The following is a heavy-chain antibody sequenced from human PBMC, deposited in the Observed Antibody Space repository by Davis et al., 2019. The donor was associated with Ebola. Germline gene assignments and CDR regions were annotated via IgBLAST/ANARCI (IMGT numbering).Heavy chain of an antibody. V-gene: IGHV3-66*01. Sequence: GGSLRLSCAASGFTFSSYSMNWVRQAPGKGLEWVSIIYSGGTTYYADSVKGRFTISRDNSKNTLYLQMNSLRAEDTAVYYCARGLGYARIDYWGQGTLVTVSS. CDR1: GFTFSSYS. J-gene: IGHJ4*02. CDR3: ARGLGYARIDY. D-gene: IGHD2-2*01. CDR2: IYSGGTT.